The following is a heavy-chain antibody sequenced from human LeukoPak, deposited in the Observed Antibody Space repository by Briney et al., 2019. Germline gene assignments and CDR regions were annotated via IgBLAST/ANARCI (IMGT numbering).Heavy chain of an antibody. V-gene: IGHV1-46*01. CDR2: INPSGGAT. CDR1: GYTFSSYY. D-gene: IGHD3-22*01. CDR3: ARNYYDTAGHFGY. Sequence: GASVKVSCKASGYTFSSYYFHWVRQAPGQGVEWMGLINPSGGATSFAQKFRGRVTMTRDMSTGTVFMELSSLRSDDTAVYFCARNYYDTAGHFGYWGQGTLVTVSS. J-gene: IGHJ4*02.